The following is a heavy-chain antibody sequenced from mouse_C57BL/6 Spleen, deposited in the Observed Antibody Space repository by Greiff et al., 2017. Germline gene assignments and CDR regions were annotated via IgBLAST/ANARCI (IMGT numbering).Heavy chain of an antibody. CDR3: ARFSIATREYMDV. V-gene: IGHV1-19*01. D-gene: IGHD2-1*01. J-gene: IGHJ1*03. CDR2: INPYNGGT. CDR1: GYTFTDYY. Sequence: EVQLQQSGPVLVKPGASVKMSCKASGYTFTDYYMNWVKQSHGKSLEWIGVINPYNGGTSYNQKFKGKATLTVDKSSSTAYMQLNSLTSEDSAVYYCARFSIATREYMDVWGTGTTVTVSS.